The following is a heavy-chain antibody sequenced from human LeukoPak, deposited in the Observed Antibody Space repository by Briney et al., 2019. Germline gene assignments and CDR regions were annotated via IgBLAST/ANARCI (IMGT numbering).Heavy chain of an antibody. Sequence: PGGSLRLSCAASGFTFSSYSMTWVRQAPGKGLEWVSSISSSYIYCADSVKGRFTISRDNAKNSLYLQMNSLRAEDTAVYYCARVSRYSSGSFDYWGQGTLVTVSS. J-gene: IGHJ4*02. CDR3: ARVSRYSSGSFDY. CDR2: ISSSYI. V-gene: IGHV3-21*01. CDR1: GFTFSSYS. D-gene: IGHD6-19*01.